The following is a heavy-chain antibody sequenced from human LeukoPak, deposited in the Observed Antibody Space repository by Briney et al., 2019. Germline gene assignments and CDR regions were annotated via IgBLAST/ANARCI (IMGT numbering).Heavy chain of an antibody. CDR1: RFTFSSYW. CDR3: ARDIEAAGLFLDY. D-gene: IGHD6-13*01. V-gene: IGHV3-7*01. Sequence: GGSLRLSCAASRFTFSSYWMSWVRQAPGKGLEWVANMKYDGSEKYYVDSVKGRFTISRDNAKNSLYLQVNGPRAEDTAVYYCARDIEAAGLFLDYWGQGTLVTVSS. CDR2: MKYDGSEK. J-gene: IGHJ4*02.